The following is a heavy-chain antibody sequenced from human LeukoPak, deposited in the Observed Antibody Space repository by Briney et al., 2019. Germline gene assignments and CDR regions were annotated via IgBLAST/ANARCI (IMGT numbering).Heavy chain of an antibody. CDR3: AKAPSYYYDSSGSQSWFDP. V-gene: IGHV3-9*01. CDR1: GFTFDDYA. CDR2: ISWNSGSI. D-gene: IGHD3-22*01. J-gene: IGHJ5*02. Sequence: GGSLRLSCAASGFTFDDYAMHWVRQAPGKGLEWVSGISWNSGSIGYADSVKSRFTISRDNAKNSLYLQMNSLRAEDTALYYCAKAPSYYYDSSGSQSWFDPWGQGTLVTVSS.